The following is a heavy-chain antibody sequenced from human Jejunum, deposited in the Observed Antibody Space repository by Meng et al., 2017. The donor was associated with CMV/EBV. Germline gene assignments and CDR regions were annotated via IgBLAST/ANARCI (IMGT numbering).Heavy chain of an antibody. V-gene: IGHV3-64*02. CDR2: ISNTGGDK. CDR3: AGRPGVAVAGTYYYYYGMDV. J-gene: IGHJ6*02. D-gene: IGHD6-19*01. Sequence: YAIHWVRQAPGKGLEYVSGISNTGGDKYHIDSVKGRFTISRDNSKNTLYLQMGSLRTEDMAVYYCAGRPGVAVAGTYYYYYGMDVWGQGTTVTVSS. CDR1: YA.